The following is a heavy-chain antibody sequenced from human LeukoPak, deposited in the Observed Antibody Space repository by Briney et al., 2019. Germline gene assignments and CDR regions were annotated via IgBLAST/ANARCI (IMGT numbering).Heavy chain of an antibody. CDR3: ARGQLSVFDYGMDV. CDR2: ISGSGGST. Sequence: GGSLRLSCAASGFTFSSYWMSWVRQAPGKGLEWVSAISGSGGSTYYADSVKGRFTISRGNSKNTLYLQMNSLRAEDTAVYYCARGQLSVFDYGMDVWGQGTTVTVSS. V-gene: IGHV3-23*01. D-gene: IGHD5-18*01. J-gene: IGHJ6*02. CDR1: GFTFSSYW.